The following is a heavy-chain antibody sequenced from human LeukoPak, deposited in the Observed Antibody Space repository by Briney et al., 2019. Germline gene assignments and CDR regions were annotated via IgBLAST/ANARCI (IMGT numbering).Heavy chain of an antibody. CDR1: GFTFNGHW. D-gene: IGHD3-22*01. J-gene: IGHJ4*02. CDR2: INSDGSST. Sequence: GGSLRLSCEASGFTFNGHWMHWVRQAPGKGLVWVSRINSDGSSTSYADSVKGRFTISRDNAKNTVYLQMNSLRAEDTAVYYCARSLGSSGYQDYWGQGTLVTVSS. V-gene: IGHV3-74*01. CDR3: ARSLGSSGYQDY.